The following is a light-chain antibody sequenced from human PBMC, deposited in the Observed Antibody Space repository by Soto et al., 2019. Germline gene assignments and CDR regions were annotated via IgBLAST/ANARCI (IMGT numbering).Light chain of an antibody. J-gene: IGKJ4*01. V-gene: IGKV3-11*01. CDR2: DAS. CDR3: QQRSNWPPLT. Sequence: EIVLTQSPATLSLSPGERATLSCRASQSVSSYLAWYQKKPGQAPRLLIYDASNRATGIPARFSGSGSGTDFTLNISSREPEDFAVYYCQQRSNWPPLTFGVGTKVEIK. CDR1: QSVSSY.